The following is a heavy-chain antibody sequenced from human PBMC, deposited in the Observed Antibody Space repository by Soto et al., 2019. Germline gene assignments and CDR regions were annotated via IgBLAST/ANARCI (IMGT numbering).Heavy chain of an antibody. CDR1: GFTFSSYE. D-gene: IGHD3-10*01. CDR3: ARVRLWFGDFDY. V-gene: IGHV3-48*03. J-gene: IGHJ4*02. Sequence: EVQLVESGGGLVQPGGSLRLSCAASGFTFSSYEMNWVRQAPGKGLEWVSYISSSGSTIYYADSGKGRFTISRDNAKNSLYLQMNSLRAEDTAVYYCARVRLWFGDFDYWGQGTLVTVSS. CDR2: ISSSGSTI.